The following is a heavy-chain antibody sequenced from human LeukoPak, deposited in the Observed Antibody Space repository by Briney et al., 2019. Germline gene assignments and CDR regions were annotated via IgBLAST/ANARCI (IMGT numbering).Heavy chain of an antibody. CDR3: ARVGSGYSYGLFDY. D-gene: IGHD5-18*01. J-gene: IGHJ4*02. V-gene: IGHV4-34*01. CDR2: INHSGST. Sequence: SETLSLTCAVYGGSFSGYYWSWIRQPPGKGLEWIGEINHSGSTNYNPSLKSRVTISVDTSKNQFSLKLSSVTAADTAVYYCARVGSGYSYGLFDYWGQGTLVTVSS. CDR1: GGSFSGYY.